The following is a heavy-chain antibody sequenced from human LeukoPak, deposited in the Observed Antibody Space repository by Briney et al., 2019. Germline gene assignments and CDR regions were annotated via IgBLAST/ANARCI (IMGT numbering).Heavy chain of an antibody. J-gene: IGHJ6*02. CDR1: GGTFSSYA. Sequence: SVKVSCKASGGTFSSYAISWVRQAPGQGLEWMGGIIPIFGTANYAQKFQGRVTITADESTSTAYMELSSLRSEDTAMYYCARVTAPAPVIGTHYYYYYGMDVWGQGTTVTVSS. D-gene: IGHD3-22*01. CDR2: IIPIFGTA. CDR3: ARVTAPAPVIGTHYYYYYGMDV. V-gene: IGHV1-69*13.